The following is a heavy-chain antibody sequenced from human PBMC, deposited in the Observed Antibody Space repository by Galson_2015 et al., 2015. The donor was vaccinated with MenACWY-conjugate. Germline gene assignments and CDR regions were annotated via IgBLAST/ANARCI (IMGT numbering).Heavy chain of an antibody. CDR3: ARRSYYSGSYTGWFDS. V-gene: IGHV4-39*01. CDR2: INYSGST. CDR1: GGSISNANYY. D-gene: IGHD1-26*01. J-gene: IGHJ5*01. Sequence: TLSLTCTVSGGSISNANYYWGWIRQPPGKGLEWIGSINYSGSTYYNPSLKSRVTMSLDTSKNQLSLNLGSVTAADTAVYYCARRSYYSGSYTGWFDSWGQGTLVTVSS.